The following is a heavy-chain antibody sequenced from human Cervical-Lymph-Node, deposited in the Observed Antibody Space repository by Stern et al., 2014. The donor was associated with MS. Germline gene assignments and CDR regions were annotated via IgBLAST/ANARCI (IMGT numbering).Heavy chain of an antibody. V-gene: IGHV1-69*01. Sequence: QMQLVQSGAEVKKPGSSVKVSCKASGGTFSSYAISWVRQAPGQGLEWMGGIIPIFGTANYAQKFQGRVTITADESTSTAYMELSSLRSEDTAVYYCARVASCSGGSCYQPFDYWGQGTLVTVSS. J-gene: IGHJ4*02. D-gene: IGHD2-15*01. CDR1: GGTFSSYA. CDR2: IIPIFGTA. CDR3: ARVASCSGGSCYQPFDY.